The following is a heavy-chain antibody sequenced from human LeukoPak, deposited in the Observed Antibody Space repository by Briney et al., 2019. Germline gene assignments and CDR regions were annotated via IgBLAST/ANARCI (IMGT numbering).Heavy chain of an antibody. J-gene: IGHJ4*02. V-gene: IGHV4-30-2*01. CDR2: IYHSGST. Sequence: SQTLSLTCTVSGGSISSGSYYWSWIRQPPGKGLEWIGYIYHSGSTYYNPSLKSRVTISVDRSKNQFSLKLSSVTAADTAVYYCARDYYYDSSGYYRYDYWGQGTLVTVSS. CDR1: GGSISSGSYY. D-gene: IGHD3-22*01. CDR3: ARDYYYDSSGYYRYDY.